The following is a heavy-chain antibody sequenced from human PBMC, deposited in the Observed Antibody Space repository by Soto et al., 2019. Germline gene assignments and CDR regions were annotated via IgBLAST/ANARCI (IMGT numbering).Heavy chain of an antibody. V-gene: IGHV3-23*01. D-gene: IGHD1-26*01. CDR3: AKKYRGTYPFDY. CDR1: AFTFSSYA. Sequence: GGSLRLSCAASAFTFSSYAMAWVRQAPGKGLEWVSSIAGSGGDISYADSVKGRFTISRDNSKNTLYPQMDSLRAEDTAIYYCAKKYRGTYPFDYWGQGTLVTVSS. J-gene: IGHJ4*02. CDR2: IAGSGGDI.